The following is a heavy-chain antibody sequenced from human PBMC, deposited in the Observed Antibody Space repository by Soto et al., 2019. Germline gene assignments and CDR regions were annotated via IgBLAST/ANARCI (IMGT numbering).Heavy chain of an antibody. Sequence: EVQLLDSGGGLVQPGGSLRLSCAASGFTFSNYAMSWVRQAPGKGLEWVSTISGNGGSTYYADSVKDRFTISRDNSKNMLFLQINSLRDDDSAVYYCAKRPASIITFDYWGQGTPVTVSS. CDR3: AKRPASIITFDY. CDR2: ISGNGGST. D-gene: IGHD2-2*01. V-gene: IGHV3-23*01. CDR1: GFTFSNYA. J-gene: IGHJ4*02.